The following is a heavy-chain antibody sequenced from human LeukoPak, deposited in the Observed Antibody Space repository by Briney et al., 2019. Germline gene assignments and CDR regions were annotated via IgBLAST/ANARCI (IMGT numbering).Heavy chain of an antibody. CDR3: ARRVGASQRGFDY. Sequence: GESLKISCKGSGYVFTNYWIGWVRQMPGKGLEWMGIIYPGDSDIRYSPSFQGQVTISADKTISTAYLQWSSLKASDTAMYYCARRVGASQRGFDYWGQGTLVTVSS. CDR1: GYVFTNYW. J-gene: IGHJ4*02. V-gene: IGHV5-51*01. CDR2: IYPGDSDI. D-gene: IGHD1-26*01.